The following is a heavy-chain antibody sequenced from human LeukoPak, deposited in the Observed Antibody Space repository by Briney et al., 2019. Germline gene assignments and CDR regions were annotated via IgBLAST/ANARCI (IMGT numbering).Heavy chain of an antibody. CDR3: ARGGPTMVRGVMPWFDP. CDR1: GYTFTGYY. J-gene: IGHJ5*02. Sequence: GASVKVSCKASGYTFTGYYMHWVRQAPGQGLEWMGWINPNSGGTNYAQKFQGRVTMTRDTSISTAYMELSRLRSDDTAVYYCARGGPTMVRGVMPWFDPWGQGTLVTVSS. D-gene: IGHD3-10*01. CDR2: INPNSGGT. V-gene: IGHV1-2*02.